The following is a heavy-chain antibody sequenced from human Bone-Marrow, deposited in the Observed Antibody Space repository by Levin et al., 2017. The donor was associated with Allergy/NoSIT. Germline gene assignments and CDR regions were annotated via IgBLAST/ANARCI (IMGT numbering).Heavy chain of an antibody. CDR3: ARAGDWERSVWYGTKDYAMEF. CDR1: GVSITSGSYY. J-gene: IGHJ6*02. Sequence: PSETLSLTCTVSGVSITSGSYYWSWIRQPAGKGLEWIGYIYSTPTSSYTPSLKNRVTMSIETSKNQVSLKLRSVTPAETDVYDCARAGDWERSVWYGTKDYAMEFWGQGTTVTVSS. D-gene: IGHD6-19*01. V-gene: IGHV4-61*10. CDR2: IYSTPTS.